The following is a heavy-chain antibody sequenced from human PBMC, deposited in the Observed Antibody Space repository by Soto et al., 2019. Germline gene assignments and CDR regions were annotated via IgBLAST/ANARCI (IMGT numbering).Heavy chain of an antibody. CDR3: ARDIVVVPAAGRRAGVFYYYYYGMDV. V-gene: IGHV3-30-3*01. Sequence: QVQLVESGGGVVQPGRSLRLSCAASGFTFSSYAMHWVRQAPGKGLEWVAVISYDGSNKYYADSVKGRFTISRDNSKNTLYLQMNSLRAEDTAVYYCARDIVVVPAAGRRAGVFYYYYYGMDVWGKGTTVTVSS. CDR1: GFTFSSYA. J-gene: IGHJ6*04. D-gene: IGHD2-2*01. CDR2: ISYDGSNK.